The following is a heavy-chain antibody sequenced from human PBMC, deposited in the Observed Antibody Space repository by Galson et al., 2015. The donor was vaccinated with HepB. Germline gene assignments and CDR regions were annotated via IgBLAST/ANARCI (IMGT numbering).Heavy chain of an antibody. CDR2: ISYDGSNK. Sequence: SLRLSCAASGFTFSSYAMHWVRQAPGKGLEWVAVISYDGSNKYYADSVKGRFTISRDNSKNTLYLQMNSLRAEDTAVYYCARDRFDSTGRGTYYFDYWGQGTLVTVSS. V-gene: IGHV3-30*04. CDR3: ARDRFDSTGRGTYYFDY. J-gene: IGHJ4*02. D-gene: IGHD3-10*01. CDR1: GFTFSSYA.